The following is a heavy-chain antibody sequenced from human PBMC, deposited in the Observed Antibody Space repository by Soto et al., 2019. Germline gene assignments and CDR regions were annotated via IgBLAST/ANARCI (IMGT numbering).Heavy chain of an antibody. J-gene: IGHJ3*02. Sequence: EVQLVESGGGLVQPGGSLRLSCAASGFTFSRYWMSWVRQAPGKGLEWVANIKEDGSEKLYVDSVKGRFTISRDNAKNSLYLQMNRLRAEDTAVYYCARVGYSGYGYHAAFDIWGQGTMVTVSS. CDR1: GFTFSRYW. V-gene: IGHV3-7*01. CDR3: ARVGYSGYGYHAAFDI. CDR2: IKEDGSEK. D-gene: IGHD5-12*01.